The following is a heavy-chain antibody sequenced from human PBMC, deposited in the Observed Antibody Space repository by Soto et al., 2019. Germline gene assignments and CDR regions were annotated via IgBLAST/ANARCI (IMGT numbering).Heavy chain of an antibody. D-gene: IGHD3-3*01. J-gene: IGHJ4*02. CDR2: ISGSDGKT. CDR3: ARWSYLDY. V-gene: IGHV3-23*01. CDR1: GFSFGSYA. Sequence: PGGSLGLSCAASGFSFGSYALSWVRQAPGKGLEWVSTISGSDGKTFYADSVKGRFSISRDTSQNTLYLQMNSLRADDTAIYYCARWSYLDYWGQGTRVTVSS.